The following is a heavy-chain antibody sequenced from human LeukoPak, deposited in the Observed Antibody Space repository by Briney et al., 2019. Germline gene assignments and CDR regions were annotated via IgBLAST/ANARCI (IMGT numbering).Heavy chain of an antibody. CDR2: IIAIFGTA. CDR1: GGTLSRYA. CDR3: ARVFNDNWFDP. J-gene: IGHJ5*02. Sequence: SVKVSCKASGGTLSRYAISWVRQAPGQGLEWMGGIIAIFGTANYAQKFQGRVTITADESTSTAYMELRSLRSDDTAVYYCARVFNDNWFDPWGQGTLVTVSS. V-gene: IGHV1-69*13. D-gene: IGHD1-1*01.